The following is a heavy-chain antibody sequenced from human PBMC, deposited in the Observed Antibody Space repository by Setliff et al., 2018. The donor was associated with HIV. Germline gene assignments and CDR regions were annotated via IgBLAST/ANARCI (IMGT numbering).Heavy chain of an antibody. J-gene: IGHJ3*02. V-gene: IGHV4-4*08. Sequence: TLSLTCTVSGGPMSGYYWSWLRQSPVKGLEWIGYIYSSGTTNYNPSFKSRVSISLDTSRSQFSLMLSSVTAADTAIYYCAKYWRASGTYVFDIWGLGTTVTVSS. D-gene: IGHD2-15*01. CDR2: IYSSGTT. CDR3: AKYWRASGTYVFDI. CDR1: GGPMSGYY.